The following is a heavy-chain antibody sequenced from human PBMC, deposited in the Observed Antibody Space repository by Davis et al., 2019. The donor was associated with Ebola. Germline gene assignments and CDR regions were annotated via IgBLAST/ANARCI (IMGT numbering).Heavy chain of an antibody. V-gene: IGHV1-2*02. Sequence: ASVKVSCKTSGDTFSKYAISWVRQAPGQGLEWMGGINPKNGGTNYGQTFQGRVTMTSDTSISTVYIELSRLRSDDTAVYHCARDGNVYGSGRGYLDRWGRGTLVTVSS. CDR2: INPKNGGT. J-gene: IGHJ2*01. D-gene: IGHD3-10*01. CDR3: ARDGNVYGSGRGYLDR. CDR1: GDTFSKYA.